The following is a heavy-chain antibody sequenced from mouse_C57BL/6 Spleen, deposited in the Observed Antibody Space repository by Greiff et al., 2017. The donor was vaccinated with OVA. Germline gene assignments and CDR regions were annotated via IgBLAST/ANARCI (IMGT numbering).Heavy chain of an antibody. J-gene: IGHJ1*03. Sequence: VQLQQSGPELVKPGASVKISCKASGYTFTDYYMNWVKQSHGKSLEWIGDINPNNGGTSYNQKFKGKATLTVDKSSSTAYMELRSLTSEDSAVYYCARDPSSRGYFDVWGTGTTVTVSS. V-gene: IGHV1-26*01. CDR2: INPNNGGT. CDR1: GYTFTDYY. CDR3: ARDPSSRGYFDV. D-gene: IGHD1-1*01.